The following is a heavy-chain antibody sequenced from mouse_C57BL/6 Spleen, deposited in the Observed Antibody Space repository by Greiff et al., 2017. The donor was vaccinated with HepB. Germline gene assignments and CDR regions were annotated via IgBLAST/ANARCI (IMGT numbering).Heavy chain of an antibody. V-gene: IGHV1-50*01. CDR1: GYTFTSYW. Sequence: QVQLQQPGAELVKPGASVKLSCKASGYTFTSYWMQWVKQRPGQGLEWIGEIDPSDSYTNYNQKFKGKATLTVDTSSSTAYMQLSSLTSEDSAVYYCARDWALGPFAYWGQKALVTVSA. J-gene: IGHJ3*01. CDR3: ARDWALGPFAY. D-gene: IGHD4-1*01. CDR2: IDPSDSYT.